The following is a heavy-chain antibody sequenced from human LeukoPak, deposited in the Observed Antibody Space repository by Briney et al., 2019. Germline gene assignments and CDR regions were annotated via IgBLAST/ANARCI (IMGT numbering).Heavy chain of an antibody. J-gene: IGHJ4*02. Sequence: GGSLRLSCAASGFTFNSYSMNWVRQAPGKGLEWVSSISSSSSYIYYADSVKGRFTISRDNAKNSLYLQMNSLRAEDTAVYYCASMGWAAAGDKGGYFDYWGQGTLVTVSS. CDR2: ISSSSSYI. D-gene: IGHD6-13*01. CDR3: ASMGWAAAGDKGGYFDY. CDR1: GFTFNSYS. V-gene: IGHV3-21*01.